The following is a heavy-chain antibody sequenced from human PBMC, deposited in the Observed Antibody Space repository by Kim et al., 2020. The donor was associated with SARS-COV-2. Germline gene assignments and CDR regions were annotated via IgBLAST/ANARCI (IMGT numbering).Heavy chain of an antibody. CDR3: ARGPQHYSSTGCYSWFDP. Sequence: SETLSLTCTVSGGSISSYYWSWIRQPPGKGLEWIAYIFDSGSTNYNPSLKSRVTISLNTSKNQFSLQLSSVTAADTAVYYCARGPQHYSSTGCYSWFDP. V-gene: IGHV4-59*01. J-gene: IGHJ5*02. CDR1: GGSISSYY. CDR2: IFDSGST. D-gene: IGHD2-2*01.